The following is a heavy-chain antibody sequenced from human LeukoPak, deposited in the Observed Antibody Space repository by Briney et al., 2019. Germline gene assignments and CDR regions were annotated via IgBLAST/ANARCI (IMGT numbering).Heavy chain of an antibody. Sequence: SETLSLTCTVSGGSISSYYWSWIRQPAGKGLEWIGRVYTSGSTNYNPSLKSRVTMSVDTSKNQFSLKLSSVTAADTAVYYCARDQYYYDSSGYYLFDYWGQGTLVTVSS. CDR1: GGSISSYY. D-gene: IGHD3-22*01. J-gene: IGHJ4*02. V-gene: IGHV4-4*07. CDR2: VYTSGST. CDR3: ARDQYYYDSSGYYLFDY.